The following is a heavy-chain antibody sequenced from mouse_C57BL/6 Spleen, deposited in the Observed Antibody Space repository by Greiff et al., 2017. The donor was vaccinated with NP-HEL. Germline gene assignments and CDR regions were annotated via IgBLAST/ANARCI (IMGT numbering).Heavy chain of an antibody. V-gene: IGHV5-4*01. CDR1: GFTFSSYA. CDR3: ARDDYSNYLYYAMDY. Sequence: EVMLVKSGGGLVKPGGSLKLSCAASGFTFSSYAMSWVRQTPEKRLEWVATISDGGSYTYYPDNVKGRFTISRDNAKNNLYLQMSHLKSEDTAMYYCARDDYSNYLYYAMDYWGQGTSVTVSS. CDR2: ISDGGSYT. D-gene: IGHD2-5*01. J-gene: IGHJ4*01.